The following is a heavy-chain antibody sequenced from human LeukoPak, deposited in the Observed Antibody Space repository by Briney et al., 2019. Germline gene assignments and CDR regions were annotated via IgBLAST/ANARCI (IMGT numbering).Heavy chain of an antibody. J-gene: IGHJ3*02. D-gene: IGHD3-22*01. CDR1: GGSISRSNYE. Sequence: SETLSLTCNVSGGSISRSNYEGVSIRQSPGKGLEWIGSIYYSGNTYYDPSLRSRVTISVDTSKNQFSQQLSSVTAADTAVYYCARGNDYYDSADLGAFDIWGQGTMVTVSS. V-gene: IGHV4-39*01. CDR3: ARGNDYYDSADLGAFDI. CDR2: IYYSGNT.